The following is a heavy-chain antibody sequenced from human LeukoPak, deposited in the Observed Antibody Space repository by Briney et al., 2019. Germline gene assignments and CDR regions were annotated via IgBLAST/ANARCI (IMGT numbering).Heavy chain of an antibody. V-gene: IGHV3-11*03. CDR2: ISSSSSYT. Sequence: GGSLRLSCAASGFTFSDYYMSWIRQAPGKGLGWVSYISSSSSYTNYADSVKGRFTISRDNAKNSLYLQMNSLRAEDTAVYYCAKKTWDSSAWYFFDYWGQGTLVTVSS. CDR3: AKKTWDSSAWYFFDY. D-gene: IGHD3-22*01. J-gene: IGHJ4*02. CDR1: GFTFSDYY.